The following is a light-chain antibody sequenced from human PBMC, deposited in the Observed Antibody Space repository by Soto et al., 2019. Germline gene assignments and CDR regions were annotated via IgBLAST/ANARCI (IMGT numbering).Light chain of an antibody. Sequence: EIVMTQSPATLSVSPGERATLSCRASQSVSSDLAWYHQKPGQAPRLLIYGASNRATGIPDRFSGSRSGAEFTLTINSLQSEDFAVYYCQQYNNWPWTFGQGTKVDIK. CDR2: GAS. J-gene: IGKJ1*01. CDR1: QSVSSD. CDR3: QQYNNWPWT. V-gene: IGKV3D-15*01.